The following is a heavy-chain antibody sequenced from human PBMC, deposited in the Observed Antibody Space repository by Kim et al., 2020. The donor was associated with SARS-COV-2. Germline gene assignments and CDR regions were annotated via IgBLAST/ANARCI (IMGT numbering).Heavy chain of an antibody. CDR1: GFTFDDYG. CDR3: VRGYAGGPFEY. Sequence: GGSLRLSCAASGFTFDDYGMSWVRQVPEKGVEWVSGITRNGDDTGYGDSVKGRFRISRDNGKNSLYLQMSSLRAEDTAVYHCVRGYAGGPFEYWGKGA. CDR2: ITRNGDDT. V-gene: IGHV3-20*01. D-gene: IGHD3-16*01. J-gene: IGHJ4*02.